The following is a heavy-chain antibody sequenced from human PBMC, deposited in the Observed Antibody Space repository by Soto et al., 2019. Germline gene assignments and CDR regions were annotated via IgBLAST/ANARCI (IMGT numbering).Heavy chain of an antibody. CDR3: ARGWEGSTYGSGSERYYYYGMDV. Sequence: QVQLQESGPGLVKPSQTLSLTCTVSGGSISSGGYYWSWIRQHPGKGLEWIGYIYYSGSTYYNPSLKGRVTISVDTSKNQFSLKLSSVTAADTAVYYCARGWEGSTYGSGSERYYYYGMDVWGQGTTVTVSS. D-gene: IGHD3-10*01. J-gene: IGHJ6*02. V-gene: IGHV4-31*03. CDR2: IYYSGST. CDR1: GGSISSGGYY.